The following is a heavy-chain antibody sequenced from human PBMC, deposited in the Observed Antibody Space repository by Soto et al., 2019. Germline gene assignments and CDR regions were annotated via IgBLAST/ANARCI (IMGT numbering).Heavy chain of an antibody. V-gene: IGHV3-49*05. J-gene: IGHJ3*02. Sequence: EVQLVESGGGLVKPGRSLRLSCTASGFTFGDYDMSWFRQAPGKGLEWVGFIRSKAYGGTTEYAASVKGRFTISRDDSKSHASLQMNSLKTEDTAVYYCTRDGSYGEADAFDIWGQGTMVTVSS. CDR3: TRDGSYGEADAFDI. CDR1: GFTFGDYD. CDR2: IRSKAYGGTT. D-gene: IGHD4-17*01.